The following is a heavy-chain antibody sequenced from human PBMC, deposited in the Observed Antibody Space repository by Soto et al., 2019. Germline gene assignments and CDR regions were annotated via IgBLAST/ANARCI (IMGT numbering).Heavy chain of an antibody. D-gene: IGHD6-13*01. CDR2: IYYSGST. J-gene: IGHJ6*03. CDR1: GGSISSSSYY. Sequence: PSETLSLTCTVSGGSISSSSYYWGWIRQPPGKGLEWIGSIYYSGSTNYNPSLKSRVTISVDTSKNQFSLKLSSVTAADTAVYYCARATGIAAAGTYYYYMDVWGKGTTVTVSS. V-gene: IGHV4-39*07. CDR3: ARATGIAAAGTYYYYMDV.